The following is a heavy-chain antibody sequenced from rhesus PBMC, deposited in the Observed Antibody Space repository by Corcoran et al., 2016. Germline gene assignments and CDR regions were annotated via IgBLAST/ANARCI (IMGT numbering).Heavy chain of an antibody. CDR3: ARVSAVENYFDY. J-gene: IGHJ4*01. Sequence: QVQLQESGPGLVKPSETLSLTCAVSGYSISSGYGWGWIRQPPGKGLEWFGQIYGGSGSNYYNHSLKSLVTGSKDTSKNQFSLKLSSVTAADTAVYYCARVSAVENYFDYWGQGVLVTVSS. V-gene: IGHV4-127*01. D-gene: IGHD4-29*01. CDR1: GYSISSGYG. CDR2: IYGGSGSN.